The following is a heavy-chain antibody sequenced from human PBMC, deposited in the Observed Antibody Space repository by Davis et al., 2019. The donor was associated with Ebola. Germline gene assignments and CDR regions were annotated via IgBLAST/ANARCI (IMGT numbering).Heavy chain of an antibody. J-gene: IGHJ4*02. CDR2: VILKSGAT. CDR3: SRGHNYAHEY. Sequence: ASVKVSCTASAYTFTDYNIHWMRQAPGQGLEWLGRVILKSGATNYAQKFQGRVTMTRDTSISTVYMELSSLRYDDTADYYCSRGHNYAHEYWGQGTLVTVSS. D-gene: IGHD4-11*01. CDR1: AYTFTDYN. V-gene: IGHV1-2*06.